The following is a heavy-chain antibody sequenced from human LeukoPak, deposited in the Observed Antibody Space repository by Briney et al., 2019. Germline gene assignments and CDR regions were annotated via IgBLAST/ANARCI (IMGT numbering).Heavy chain of an antibody. CDR2: IYSGGST. CDR1: GFTVSSNY. J-gene: IGHJ4*02. CDR3: ASTGYSYGPLRY. V-gene: IGHV3-66*01. D-gene: IGHD5-18*01. Sequence: GVLRLSCEASGFTVSSNYMNWVRQAPGKGMESVSVIYSGGSTYYADSVKCRFTISRDNSKNTLYLQKNILRAEDTAVYYCASTGYSYGPLRYWGQGTLVTVSS.